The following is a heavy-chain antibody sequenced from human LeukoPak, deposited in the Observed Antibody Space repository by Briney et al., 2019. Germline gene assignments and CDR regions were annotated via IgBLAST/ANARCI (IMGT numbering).Heavy chain of an antibody. Sequence: PSETLSLTCSVSGGSISSYQWSWIRQPAGKGLEWIGRIYSSGSTNYNPSLKSRVTVSVDTSKNQFSLKLSSVTAADTAVYFCAREALGGYGVTSINWFDPWGQGSLVTVSS. V-gene: IGHV4-4*07. CDR2: IYSSGST. CDR3: AREALGGYGVTSINWFDP. J-gene: IGHJ5*02. CDR1: GGSISSYQ. D-gene: IGHD3-16*01.